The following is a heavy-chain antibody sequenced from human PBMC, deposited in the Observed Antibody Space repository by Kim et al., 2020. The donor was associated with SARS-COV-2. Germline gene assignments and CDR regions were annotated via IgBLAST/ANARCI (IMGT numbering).Heavy chain of an antibody. J-gene: IGHJ6*02. Sequence: SETLSLTCAVYGGSFSGYYWSWIRQPPGKGLEWIGEINHSGSTNYNPSLKSRVTISVDTSKNQFSLKLSSVTAADTAVYYCATLVVTAIPGYYYYYGMDVWGQGTTVTVSS. CDR2: INHSGST. CDR3: ATLVVTAIPGYYYYYGMDV. D-gene: IGHD2-21*02. V-gene: IGHV4-34*01. CDR1: GGSFSGYY.